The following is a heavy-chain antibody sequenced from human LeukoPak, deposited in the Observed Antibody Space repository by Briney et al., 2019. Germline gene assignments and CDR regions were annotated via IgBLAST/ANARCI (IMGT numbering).Heavy chain of an antibody. CDR1: DGSISGTRYY. J-gene: IGHJ6*03. CDR2: ILYTGTV. V-gene: IGHV4-39*06. CDR3: ARVTKYDSSRNNYYMDV. Sequence: SETLSLTCTVSDGSISGTRYYWGWFRQPPGKGPERIGNILYTGTVYYNPSLESRVTISVDTSKNQFPLKLSSVTAADTAVYFCARVTKYDSSRNNYYMDVWGKGTTVTVSS. D-gene: IGHD3-22*01.